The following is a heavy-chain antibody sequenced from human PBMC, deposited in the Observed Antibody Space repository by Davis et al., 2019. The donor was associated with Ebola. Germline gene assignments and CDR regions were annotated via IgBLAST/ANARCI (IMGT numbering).Heavy chain of an antibody. CDR1: GLTFGDYV. D-gene: IGHD2/OR15-2a*01. CDR2: IRTKTYGGTT. CDR3: AGEFHTFYGMDV. Sequence: PGGSLRLSCTVSGLTFGDYVMSWFRQAPGKGLEWVGFIRTKTYGGTTEYAASVKGRFIISRDDSKAIASLQMNSPTTEDTGVYYCAGEFHTFYGMDVWGKGTTVTVSS. J-gene: IGHJ6*04. V-gene: IGHV3-49*03.